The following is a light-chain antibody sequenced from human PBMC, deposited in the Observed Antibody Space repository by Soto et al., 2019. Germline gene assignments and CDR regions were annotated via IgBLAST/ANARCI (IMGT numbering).Light chain of an antibody. CDR2: EVS. CDR3: SSYAGSNPHVV. Sequence: QSVLTQPPSASGSPGQSVTISCTGTSSDVGGYNYVSWYQQHPGKAPKLMIYEVSKRPSGVPDRFSGYKSGNTASLTVSGLQAEDEADYYCSSYAGSNPHVVFGGGTKLTVL. J-gene: IGLJ2*01. V-gene: IGLV2-8*01. CDR1: SSDVGGYNY.